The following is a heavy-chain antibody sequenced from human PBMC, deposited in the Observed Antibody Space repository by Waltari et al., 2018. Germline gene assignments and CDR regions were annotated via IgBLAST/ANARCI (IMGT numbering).Heavy chain of an antibody. V-gene: IGHV1-2*06. CDR3: ARACCNGRSCYLLPDY. CDR2: IYSINGAA. CDR1: GYSFTGYF. Sequence: QVQLVQSGAEMKTPGASVTVSCQTSGYSFTGYFIHWVRQAPGQGLEWMGRIYSINGAANLAQKFPRRIIMTRGTSISTAYMELSGLRPSDTAVYYYARACCNGRSCYLLPDYWGQGTLATVSA. D-gene: IGHD2-15*01. J-gene: IGHJ4*02.